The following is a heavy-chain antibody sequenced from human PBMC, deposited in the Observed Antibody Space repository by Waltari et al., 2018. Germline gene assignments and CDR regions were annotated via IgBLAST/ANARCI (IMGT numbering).Heavy chain of an antibody. J-gene: IGHJ6*02. D-gene: IGHD1-26*01. CDR1: GGSFSGYY. CDR2: INHSGST. Sequence: QVQLQQWGAGLLKPSETLSLTCAVYGGSFSGYYWSWIRQPPGKGLEWIGEINHSGSTNYNPALKSRVTIAVDTSKNQFSLKLSSVTAAYTAVYYCARGGGSYYYYYGMDVWGQGTTVTVSS. V-gene: IGHV4-34*01. CDR3: ARGGGSYYYYYGMDV.